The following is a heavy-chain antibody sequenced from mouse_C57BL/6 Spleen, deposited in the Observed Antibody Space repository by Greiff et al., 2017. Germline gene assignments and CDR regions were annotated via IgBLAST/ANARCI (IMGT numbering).Heavy chain of an antibody. CDR3: TRSRMNYYAMDY. CDR2: IDPETGGT. V-gene: IGHV1-15*01. Sequence: QVQLQQSGAELVRPGASVTLSCKASGYTFTDYEMHWVKQTPVHGLEWIGAIDPETGGTASNQKFKGKAILTADKSSSTAYMELRSLTSEDSAVYYCTRSRMNYYAMDYWGQGTSVTVSS. CDR1: GYTFTDYE. J-gene: IGHJ4*01. D-gene: IGHD2-10*02.